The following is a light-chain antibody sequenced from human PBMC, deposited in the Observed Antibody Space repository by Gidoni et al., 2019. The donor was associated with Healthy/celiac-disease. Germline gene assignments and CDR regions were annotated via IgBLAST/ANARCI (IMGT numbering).Light chain of an antibody. V-gene: IGKV1-39*01. J-gene: IGKJ2*01. CDR1: QSISSY. CDR2: AAS. Sequence: GARVTITCRASQSISSYLNWYQQKPGKAPKLLIYAASSLQSGVPSRFSGSGSGTDFTLTISSLQPEDFATYYCQQSYSTPRTFGQGTELEIK. CDR3: QQSYSTPRT.